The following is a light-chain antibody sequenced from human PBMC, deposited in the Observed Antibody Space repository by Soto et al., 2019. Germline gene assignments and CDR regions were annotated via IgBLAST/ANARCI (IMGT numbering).Light chain of an antibody. CDR2: DVS. CDR1: SSDIGRYIY. V-gene: IGLV2-14*03. J-gene: IGLJ2*01. CDR3: GSYTSSDTMI. Sequence: QLVLTQPASVSGSPGQSITISCTGTSSDIGRYIYVSWYQHSPGKAPKLIIYDVSDRPSGVSDRFSGSKSGTTASLTISGLQAEDEADYYCGSYTSSDTMIFGGGTKLTVL.